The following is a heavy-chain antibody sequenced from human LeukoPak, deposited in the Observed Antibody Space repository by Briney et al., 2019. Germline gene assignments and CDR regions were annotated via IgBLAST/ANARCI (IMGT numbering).Heavy chain of an antibody. V-gene: IGHV3-30*04. D-gene: IGHD6-6*01. Sequence: TGGSLRLSCAASVFTFSSYAMHWVRQAPGKGLEWVAVILYDGSNKYYADSVKGRFTISRDNSKNTLYLQMNSLRAEDTAVYYCARDRIAARPVSEVFDYWGQGTLVTVSS. CDR1: VFTFSSYA. CDR3: ARDRIAARPVSEVFDY. J-gene: IGHJ4*02. CDR2: ILYDGSNK.